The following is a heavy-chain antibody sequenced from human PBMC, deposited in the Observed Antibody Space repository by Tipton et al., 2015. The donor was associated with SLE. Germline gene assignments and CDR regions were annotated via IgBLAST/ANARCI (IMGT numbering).Heavy chain of an antibody. J-gene: IGHJ5*02. V-gene: IGHV4-59*08. CDR1: GGSISSHY. CDR3: ASGGYGSGSHYLGGWFDP. D-gene: IGHD3-10*01. CDR2: IYDSGNT. Sequence: LRLSCTVSGGSISSHYWSWIRQPPGTGPQFIGTIYDSGNTYYNPSLKSRVTISVATSRDQFSLKLSSVTAADTAVYYCASGGYGSGSHYLGGWFDPWGRGTLVTVSS.